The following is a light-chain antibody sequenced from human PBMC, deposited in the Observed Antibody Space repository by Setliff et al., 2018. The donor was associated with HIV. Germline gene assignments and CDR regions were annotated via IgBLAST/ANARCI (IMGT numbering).Light chain of an antibody. CDR3: QVWDSSSDHYV. CDR1: NIGTKS. Sequence: SYELTQPPSVSVAPGKTARITCGGDNIGTKSVHWYQQKPGQAPVVVVYDDNDRPSGIPERFSGSNSGNTATLTISRVEAGDEADYYCQVWDSSSDHYVSGTGTKVTVL. V-gene: IGLV3-21*03. CDR2: DDN. J-gene: IGLJ1*01.